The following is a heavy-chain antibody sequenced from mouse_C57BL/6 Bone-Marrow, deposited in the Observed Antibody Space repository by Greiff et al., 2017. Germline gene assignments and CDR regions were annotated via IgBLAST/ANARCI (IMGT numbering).Heavy chain of an antibody. CDR3: ARRRGLRRAMDY. CDR1: GFTFSDYG. J-gene: IGHJ4*01. CDR2: ISSGSSTI. D-gene: IGHD2-4*01. Sequence: EVQRVESGGGLVKPGGSLKLSCAASGFTFSDYGMHWVRQAPEKGLEWVAYISSGSSTIYYADTVKGRCTISRDNAKNTLFLQMTSLRSEDTAMYYCARRRGLRRAMDYWGQGTSVTVSS. V-gene: IGHV5-17*01.